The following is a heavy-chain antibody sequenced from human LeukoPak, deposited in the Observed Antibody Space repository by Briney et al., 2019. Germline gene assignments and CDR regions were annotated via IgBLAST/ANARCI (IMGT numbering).Heavy chain of an antibody. Sequence: PSETLSLTCAVYGGSFSGYYWSWIRQPPGKGLEWIGEINHSGSTNYNPSLKSRVTISVDTSKNQFSLKLSSVTAADTAVYYCARGHSPAVGYWGQGTLVTDSS. D-gene: IGHD5-18*01. V-gene: IGHV4-34*01. CDR2: INHSGST. J-gene: IGHJ4*02. CDR1: GGSFSGYY. CDR3: ARGHSPAVGY.